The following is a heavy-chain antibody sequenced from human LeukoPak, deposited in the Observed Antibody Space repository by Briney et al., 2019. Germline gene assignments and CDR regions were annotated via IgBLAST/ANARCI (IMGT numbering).Heavy chain of an antibody. D-gene: IGHD3-10*01. V-gene: IGHV3-7*04. J-gene: IGHJ4*02. CDR2: IKQDGSEK. CDR1: GFTFGSYW. CDR3: ARLATYYYGSGSHVLDY. Sequence: GGSLRLSCAASGFTFGSYWMTWVRQAPGKGLEWVANIKQDGSEKYYLDSVKGRFTISRDNAKNSLYLQMNSLRAEDTAVYYCARLATYYYGSGSHVLDYWGQGTPVAVSS.